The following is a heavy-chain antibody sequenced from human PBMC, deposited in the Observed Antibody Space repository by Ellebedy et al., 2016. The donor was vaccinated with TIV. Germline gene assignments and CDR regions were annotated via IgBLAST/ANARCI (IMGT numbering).Heavy chain of an antibody. CDR1: GYSFTSYW. D-gene: IGHD2-15*01. CDR3: ARPSGYCSGGSCYSSADY. Sequence: KVSCKGSGYSFTSYWISWARQLHGKGLEWMGRIDPSDSYTNYSPSFQGHVTISADKSISTAYLQWSSLKASDTAMYYCARPSGYCSGGSCYSSADYWGQGTLVTVSS. CDR2: IDPSDSYT. J-gene: IGHJ4*02. V-gene: IGHV5-10-1*01.